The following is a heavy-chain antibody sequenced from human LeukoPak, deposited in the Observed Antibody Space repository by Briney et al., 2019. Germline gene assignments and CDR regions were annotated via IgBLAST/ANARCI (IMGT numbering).Heavy chain of an antibody. CDR2: IYYSGST. CDR1: GGSISSGGYY. J-gene: IGHJ5*02. V-gene: IGHV4-61*08. Sequence: PSETLSLTCTVSGGSISSGGYYWSWIRQHPGKGLEWIGYIYYSGSTNYNPSLKSRVTISVDTSKNQFSLKLSSVTAADTAVYYCARERITRGNWFDPWGQGTLVTVSS. CDR3: ARERITRGNWFDP. D-gene: IGHD2-15*01.